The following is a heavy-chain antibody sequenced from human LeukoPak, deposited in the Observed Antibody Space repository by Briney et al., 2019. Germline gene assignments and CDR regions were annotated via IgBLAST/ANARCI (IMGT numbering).Heavy chain of an antibody. Sequence: SETLSLTCTVSGGSISSYYWSWIRQPPGKGLEWIGYIYYSGSTNYNPSLKSRVTISVDTSKNQFSLKLSSVTAADTAVYYRVRAKLRDSAMVVPLVFDYWGQGTLVTVSS. D-gene: IGHD5-18*01. CDR3: VRAKLRDSAMVVPLVFDY. CDR2: IYYSGST. CDR1: GGSISSYY. J-gene: IGHJ4*02. V-gene: IGHV4-59*01.